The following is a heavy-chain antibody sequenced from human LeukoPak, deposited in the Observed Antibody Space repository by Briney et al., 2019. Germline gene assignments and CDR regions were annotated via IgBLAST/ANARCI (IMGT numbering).Heavy chain of an antibody. D-gene: IGHD2-15*01. Sequence: ASVKVSCKASGYLFITYYMHWVRQAPGHGLEWMGIINPRGGSTSYAQKFQGRVTMTRDTSTSTVYMELSSLRSEDTAVYYCARSDIRPGWFDPWGQGTLVTVSS. V-gene: IGHV1-46*01. J-gene: IGHJ5*02. CDR2: INPRGGST. CDR1: GYLFITYY. CDR3: ARSDIRPGWFDP.